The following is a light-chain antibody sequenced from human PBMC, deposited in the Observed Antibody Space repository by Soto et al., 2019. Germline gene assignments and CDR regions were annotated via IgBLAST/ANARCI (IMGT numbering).Light chain of an antibody. CDR1: SRDVGSYNR. J-gene: IGLJ1*01. CDR3: SASASSNTYV. V-gene: IGLV2-18*02. CDR2: EVS. Sequence: QSALTQPPSVSGSPGQSVTISCSGTSRDVGSYNRVSWYQQAPGTAPKVMIGEVSNRPSWVPDRVSGSRAGNTASLTISGLQPEDEADYYCSASASSNTYVSGTGTRVTDL.